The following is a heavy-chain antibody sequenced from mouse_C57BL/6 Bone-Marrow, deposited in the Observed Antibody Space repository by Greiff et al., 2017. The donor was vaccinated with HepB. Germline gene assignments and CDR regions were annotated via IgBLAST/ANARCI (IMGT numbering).Heavy chain of an antibody. CDR3: ARHRNYYDYLDY. D-gene: IGHD2-4*01. J-gene: IGHJ4*01. V-gene: IGHV5-6*01. CDR1: GFTFSSYG. Sequence: EVKLMESGGDLVKPGGSLKLSCAASGFTFSSYGMSWVRQTTDKRLEWVATISSGGSYTYYPDSVKGRFTISRDNAKNTLYLQMSSLKSEDTAVYDCARHRNYYDYLDYWGQGTSVTVSA. CDR2: ISSGGSYT.